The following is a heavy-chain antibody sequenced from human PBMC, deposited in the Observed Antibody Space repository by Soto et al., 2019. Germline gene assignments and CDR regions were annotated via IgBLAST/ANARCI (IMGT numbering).Heavy chain of an antibody. CDR1: GDSVSSNSAA. CDR2: TYYRSKWYN. CDR3: AKTPWAYYYGSGSYLDY. J-gene: IGHJ4*02. D-gene: IGHD3-10*01. V-gene: IGHV6-1*01. Sequence: PSQTLSLTCAISGDSVSSNSAAWNWIRQSPSRGLEWLGRTYYRSKWYNDYAVSVKSRITINPDTSKNQFSLQLNSVTPEDTSVYFCAKTPWAYYYGSGSYLDYWGQGTLVTVSS.